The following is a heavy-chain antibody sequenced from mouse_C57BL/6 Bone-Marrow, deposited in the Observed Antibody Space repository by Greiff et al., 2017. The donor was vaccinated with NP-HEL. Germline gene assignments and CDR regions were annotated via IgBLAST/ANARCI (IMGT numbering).Heavy chain of an antibody. V-gene: IGHV5-12*01. J-gene: IGHJ1*03. D-gene: IGHD1-1*01. CDR1: GFTFSDYY. Sequence: EVKLVESGGGLVQPGGSLKLSCAASGFTFSDYYMYWVRQTPEKRLEWVAYISNGGGSTYYPDTVKGRFTISRDNAKNTLYLQMSRLKSEDTAMYYCARQGGSTVVATDWYFDVWGTGTTVTVSS. CDR3: ARQGGSTVVATDWYFDV. CDR2: ISNGGGST.